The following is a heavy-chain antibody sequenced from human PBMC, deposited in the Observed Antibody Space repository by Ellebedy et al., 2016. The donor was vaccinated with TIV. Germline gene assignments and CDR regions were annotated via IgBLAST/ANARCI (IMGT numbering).Heavy chain of an antibody. J-gene: IGHJ5*02. CDR1: GFAFSTYS. CDR2: ISGNTKYI. CDR3: ARPGGQSSDRKGS. D-gene: IGHD6-25*01. V-gene: IGHV3-21*03. Sequence: PGGSLRLSCEASGFAFSTYSMIWVHQAPGKGLEWVSSISGNTKYIYYADSVKGRFTISRDNARNSLYLEMKSLRAEDTDVYYCARPGGQSSDRKGSWGQGTMVTVSS.